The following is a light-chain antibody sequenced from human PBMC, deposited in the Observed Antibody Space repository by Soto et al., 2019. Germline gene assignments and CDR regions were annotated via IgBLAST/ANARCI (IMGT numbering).Light chain of an antibody. Sequence: QSVLTQPRSVSGSPGQSVTISCTGTTSDVGGYNYVSWYQHHPGKAPKLMIYDVNKRPSGVPDRFSGSKSGNTASLTISGLQAEDESDYYCSSYTSRSTLVFGTGTKLTVL. CDR1: TSDVGGYNY. CDR3: SSYTSRSTLV. J-gene: IGLJ1*01. CDR2: DVN. V-gene: IGLV2-11*01.